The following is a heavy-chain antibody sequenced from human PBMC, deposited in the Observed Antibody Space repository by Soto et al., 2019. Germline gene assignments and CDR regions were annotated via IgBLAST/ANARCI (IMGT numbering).Heavy chain of an antibody. CDR1: GGSIISSYW. D-gene: IGHD2-2*02. CDR3: ARGLGCIASNCYTTYFDP. CDR2: IYHSGNT. Sequence: SETLSLTCAVSGGSIISSYWWSWVRQPPGKGLEWIGEIYHSGNTNYKPSLKSRVTISVDKSKNQFSLKLNSVTPADTAVYYCARGLGCIASNCYTTYFDPWGQGNLLTVSS. V-gene: IGHV4-4*02. J-gene: IGHJ5*02.